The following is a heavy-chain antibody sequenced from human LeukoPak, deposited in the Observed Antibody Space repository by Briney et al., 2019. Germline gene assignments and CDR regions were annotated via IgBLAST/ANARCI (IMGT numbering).Heavy chain of an antibody. J-gene: IGHJ4*02. CDR1: GGSISSYY. V-gene: IGHV4-59*08. Sequence: SETLSLTCTVSGGSISSYYWSWIRQPPGKGLEWIGYIYYSGSTNYNPSLKSRVTISVDTSKNQFSLKLSSVTAADTAVYYCARGGACSGGSCYYPNFDYWGQGTLVTVSS. CDR3: ARGGACSGGSCYYPNFDY. D-gene: IGHD2-15*01. CDR2: IYYSGST.